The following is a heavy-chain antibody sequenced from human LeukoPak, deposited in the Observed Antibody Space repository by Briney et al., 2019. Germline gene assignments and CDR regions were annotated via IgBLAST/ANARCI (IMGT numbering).Heavy chain of an antibody. CDR3: AKTTAGYSSGRYPGWPVDY. D-gene: IGHD6-19*01. CDR2: ISGSGGST. CDR1: GFTFGSYA. J-gene: IGHJ4*02. V-gene: IGHV3-23*01. Sequence: GGSLRLPCAASGFTFGSYAMYWVRQAPRKGLEWVSGISGSGGSTFYADSVKSRFTISRDNSENTVYLQMNSLRADDTAVYYCAKTTAGYSSGRYPGWPVDYWGQGTLVTVSS.